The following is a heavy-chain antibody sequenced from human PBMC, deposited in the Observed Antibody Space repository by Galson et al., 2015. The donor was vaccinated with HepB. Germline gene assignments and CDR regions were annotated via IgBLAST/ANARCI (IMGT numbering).Heavy chain of an antibody. J-gene: IGHJ3*02. CDR1: GLTFSTFW. Sequence: SLRLSCAASGLTFSTFWMSWVRQAPGRGLEWVARINQVGSEKYYVDSVKGRFTISRDNAKDSLYLQMNSVRVEDTAVYYCVRHRSGAFDIWGQGTKVTVSS. V-gene: IGHV3-7*03. D-gene: IGHD7-27*01. CDR2: INQVGSEK. CDR3: VRHRSGAFDI.